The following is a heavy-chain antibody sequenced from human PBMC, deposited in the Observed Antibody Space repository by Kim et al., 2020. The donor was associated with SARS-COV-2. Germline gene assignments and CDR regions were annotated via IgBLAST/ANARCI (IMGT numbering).Heavy chain of an antibody. J-gene: IGHJ4*02. Sequence: YYADSVNGRFTISRDNSKNTLYLQMSSLRAEDTAVYYCAKEKMATNPFDYWGQGTLVNVSS. D-gene: IGHD5-12*01. V-gene: IGHV3-30*02. CDR3: AKEKMATNPFDY.